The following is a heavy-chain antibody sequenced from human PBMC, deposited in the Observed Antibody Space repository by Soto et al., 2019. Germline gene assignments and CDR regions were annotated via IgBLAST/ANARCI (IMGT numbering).Heavy chain of an antibody. D-gene: IGHD5-18*01. CDR3: AREYTYGSNFFDC. J-gene: IGHJ4*02. CDR2: VSHSGST. CDR1: GGSISSAAYY. Sequence: SETLSLTCTVSGGSISSAAYYWSWIRQHPGKGLEWIGYVSHSGSTYYNPSLKSRVIISVNTSKNQFSLSLTSVTAADTAVYYCAREYTYGSNFFDCWGQGALVTVS. V-gene: IGHV4-31*03.